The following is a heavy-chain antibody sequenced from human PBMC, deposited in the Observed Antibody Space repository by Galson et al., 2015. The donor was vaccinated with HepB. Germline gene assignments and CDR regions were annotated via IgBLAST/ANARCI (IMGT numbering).Heavy chain of an antibody. Sequence: SETLSLTCTVSGGSINSYYWSWIRQPPGKGLEWIGYIYYSGSTNYNPSLKSRVTISVDTSKNQFSLKLSSVTAADTAVYYCARGPIYAPIVGPLNAFDIWGQGTMVTVSS. CDR1: GGSINSYY. J-gene: IGHJ3*02. CDR3: ARGPIYAPIVGPLNAFDI. V-gene: IGHV4-59*01. D-gene: IGHD2-2*01. CDR2: IYYSGST.